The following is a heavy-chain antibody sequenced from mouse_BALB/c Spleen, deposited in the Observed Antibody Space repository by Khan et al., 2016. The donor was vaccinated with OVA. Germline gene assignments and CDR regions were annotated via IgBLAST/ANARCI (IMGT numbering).Heavy chain of an antibody. Sequence: EVELVESGGGLVKPGGSLKLSCAASGFSFSRYSMSWVRQTPEKRLEWVATISSGGTYTYYSDSVKGRFTIYRDNANNTLFLQMSSLRSEDTDIVKGEFTISRESSRNTRVRQCSGVRSEDTSIYSGTGHEANYGTGQGNYWGQETSVTVSA. CDR2: ISSGGTYT. CDR3: EFTISRESSRNTRVRQCSGVRSEDTSIYSGTGHEANYGTGQGNY. J-gene: IGHJ4*01. V-gene: IGHV5-9-1*01. CDR1: GFSFSRYS. D-gene: IGHD2-1*01.